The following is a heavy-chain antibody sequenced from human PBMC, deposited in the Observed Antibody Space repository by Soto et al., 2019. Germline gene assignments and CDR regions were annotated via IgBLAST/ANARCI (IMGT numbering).Heavy chain of an antibody. CDR3: ARASQYFDWLGPNWFDP. D-gene: IGHD3-9*01. CDR1: GGTFSSYA. CDR2: IIPIFGTA. Sequence: GASVKVSCKASGGTFSSYAISWVRQAPGQGLEWMGGIIPIFGTANYAQKFQGRVTITADKSTSTAYMELSSLRSEDTAVYYCARASQYFDWLGPNWFDPWGQGTLVTVSS. V-gene: IGHV1-69*06. J-gene: IGHJ5*02.